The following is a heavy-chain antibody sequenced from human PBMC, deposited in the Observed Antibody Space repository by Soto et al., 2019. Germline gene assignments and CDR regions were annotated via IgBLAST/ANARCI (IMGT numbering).Heavy chain of an antibody. J-gene: IGHJ4*02. D-gene: IGHD1-1*01. CDR2: ISGSGGTT. V-gene: IGHV3-23*01. CDR1: GFTFSGYA. CDR3: AKDRGYAANWYTGDS. Sequence: LRLSCAASGFTFSGYAMSWVRQAPGKGLEWVSSISGSGGTTYYEDSVKGRFTISRDNSNDTLFLQMHSLRADDTALYYCAKDRGYAANWYTGDSWGQGTLVTVSS.